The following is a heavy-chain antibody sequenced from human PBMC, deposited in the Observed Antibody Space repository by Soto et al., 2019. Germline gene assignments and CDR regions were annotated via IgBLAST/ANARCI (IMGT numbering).Heavy chain of an antibody. CDR2: IYYSGST. V-gene: IGHV4-30-4*01. CDR3: ARDGRGGYYPRGAFDI. J-gene: IGHJ3*02. Sequence: TLSLTCTVSGGSISSGDYYWSWIRQPPGKGLEWIGYIYYSGSTYYNPSLKSRVTISVDTSKNQFSLKLSSVTAADTAVYYCARDGRGGYYPRGAFDIWGQGTMVTVS. D-gene: IGHD3-22*01. CDR1: GGSISSGDYY.